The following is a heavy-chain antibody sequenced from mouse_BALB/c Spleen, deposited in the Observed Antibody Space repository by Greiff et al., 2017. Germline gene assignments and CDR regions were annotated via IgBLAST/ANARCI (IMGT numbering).Heavy chain of an antibody. CDR3: AREVRGSYAMDY. CDR2: ISSGGSYT. V-gene: IGHV5-6*01. J-gene: IGHJ4*01. D-gene: IGHD3-1*01. Sequence: EVKLVESGGDLVKPGGSLKLSCAASGFTFSSYGMSWVRQTPDKRLEWVATISSGGSYTYYPDSVKGRFTISRDNAKNNLYLQMSSLKSEDTAMYYCAREVRGSYAMDYWGQGTSVTVSS. CDR1: GFTFSSYG.